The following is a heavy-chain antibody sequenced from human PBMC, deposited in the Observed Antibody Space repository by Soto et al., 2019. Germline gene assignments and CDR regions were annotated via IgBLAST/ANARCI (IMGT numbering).Heavy chain of an antibody. D-gene: IGHD3-22*01. Sequence: GASVKVSCKASGFTFTSSAVQWVRQARGQRLEWIGWIVVGSGNTNYAQKFQERVTITRDMSTSTAYMELSSLRSEDTAVHYCAAGLRYYDSSGYPQMIDYWGQGTLVTVSS. CDR2: IVVGSGNT. V-gene: IGHV1-58*01. CDR1: GFTFTSSA. J-gene: IGHJ4*02. CDR3: AAGLRYYDSSGYPQMIDY.